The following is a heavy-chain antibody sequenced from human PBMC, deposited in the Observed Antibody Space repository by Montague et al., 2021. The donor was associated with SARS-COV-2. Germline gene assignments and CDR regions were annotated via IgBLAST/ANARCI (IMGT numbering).Heavy chain of an antibody. CDR2: IFYTGSA. V-gene: IGHV4-61*01. J-gene: IGHJ4*02. CDR3: ARVGNYLGVY. Sequence: SETLSLTCTVSNDSVSSGKYFWTWIRQPPGKGLEWIGYIFYTGSANYNPSLKSRVTISVDTSNNQFSLKLKSMSAADTAVCYCARVGNYLGVYWGQGILVTVSS. D-gene: IGHD3-10*01. CDR1: NDSVSSGKYF.